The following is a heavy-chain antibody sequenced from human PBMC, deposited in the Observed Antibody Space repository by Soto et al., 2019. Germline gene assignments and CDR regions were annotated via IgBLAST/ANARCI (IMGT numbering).Heavy chain of an antibody. CDR3: ARARGYSYGRSNWFDP. Sequence: KPSETLSLTCTVSGGSISSYYWSWIRQPPGKGLEWIGYIYYSGSTNYNPSLKSRVTISVDTSKNQFSLKLSSVTAADTSVYYCARARGYSYGRSNWFDPWGQGTLVTVSS. CDR1: GGSISSYY. CDR2: IYYSGST. V-gene: IGHV4-59*01. D-gene: IGHD5-18*01. J-gene: IGHJ5*02.